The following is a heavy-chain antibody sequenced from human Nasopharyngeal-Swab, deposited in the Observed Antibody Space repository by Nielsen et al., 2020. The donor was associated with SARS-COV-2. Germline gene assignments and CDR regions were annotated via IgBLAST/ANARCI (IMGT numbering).Heavy chain of an antibody. Sequence: PETLSLTCAVYGPSFSGYYWSWIRQPPGKGLEWIGEINHSGSTNYNPSLKSRVTISVDTSKNQFSLKLSSVTAADTAVYYCARQIWLRFSWFDTWGQGTLVTVAS. J-gene: IGHJ5*02. V-gene: IGHV4-34*01. CDR3: ARQIWLRFSWFDT. CDR2: INHSGST. CDR1: GPSFSGYY. D-gene: IGHD5-12*01.